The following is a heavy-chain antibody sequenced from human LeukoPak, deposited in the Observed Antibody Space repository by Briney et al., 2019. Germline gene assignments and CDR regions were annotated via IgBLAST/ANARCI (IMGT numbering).Heavy chain of an antibody. V-gene: IGHV4-59*01. D-gene: IGHD3-3*01. Sequence: SETLSLTCTVSGGAICSYYWSWIRQSPGKGVEWIGYIYYSGSTNYHPSLKSRVTMSVDTSNQFSLKLSSVTAADTALYYCARGLRHLEWSHDAFDIWGQGTTVTVSS. CDR3: ARGLRHLEWSHDAFDI. CDR2: IYYSGST. J-gene: IGHJ3*02. CDR1: GGAICSYY.